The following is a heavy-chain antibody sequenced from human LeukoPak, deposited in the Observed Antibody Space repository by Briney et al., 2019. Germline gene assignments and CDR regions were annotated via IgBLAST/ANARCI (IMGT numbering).Heavy chain of an antibody. Sequence: GGSLGLSCTPSGFTFNSYAMFWVRQAPGKGLEWVSLIWDDGSNKYYADSVKGRFTISRENSKNTLYLQMTSLRAEDTAVYYCARARGWQPNYYYYYMDVWGTGTTVTVSS. V-gene: IGHV3-33*07. J-gene: IGHJ6*03. CDR2: IWDDGSNK. D-gene: IGHD2-15*01. CDR3: ARARGWQPNYYYYYMDV. CDR1: GFTFNSYA.